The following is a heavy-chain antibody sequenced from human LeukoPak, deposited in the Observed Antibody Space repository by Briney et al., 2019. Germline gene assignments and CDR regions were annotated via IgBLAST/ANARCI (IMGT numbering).Heavy chain of an antibody. D-gene: IGHD1-20*01. CDR1: KFTFSNYG. CDR3: ARRRYNWNAIDY. Sequence: PGGSLRLSCTASKFTFSNYGMQWVRQAPGKGLEWVAVISSDGGTKYYADSVKGRFTLSRDNAKNSLYLQVNSLRAEDTAVYYCARRRYNWNAIDYWGQGTLVTVSS. CDR2: ISSDGGTK. V-gene: IGHV3-30*03. J-gene: IGHJ4*02.